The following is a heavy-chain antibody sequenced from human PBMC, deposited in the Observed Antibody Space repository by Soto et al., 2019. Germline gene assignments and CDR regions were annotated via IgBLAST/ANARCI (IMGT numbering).Heavy chain of an antibody. J-gene: IGHJ4*02. V-gene: IGHV1-2*02. CDR1: GVSFSGYY. D-gene: IGHD1-1*01. CDR3: AREPATAKPEGVDF. CDR2: ITTNSGGT. Sequence: ASVKVSWKESGVSFSGYYIHWVRQAPGQGLEWMGWITTNSGGTKYSPKFQGGVTMTRDTSITTAYMELSRLRSGDTAVYYCAREPATAKPEGVDFWGQGTLVTVSS.